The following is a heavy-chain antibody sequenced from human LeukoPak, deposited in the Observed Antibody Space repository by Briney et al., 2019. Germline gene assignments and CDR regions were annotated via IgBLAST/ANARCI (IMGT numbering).Heavy chain of an antibody. CDR3: ARDRIVVVVAAIREGFDP. D-gene: IGHD2-15*01. J-gene: IGHJ5*02. Sequence: GGSLRLSCAASGFTFSSYSMNWVRQAPGKGLEWVSSISSSSSYIYYADSVKGRFTISRDNAKNSLYQQMNSLRAEDTAVYYCARDRIVVVVAAIREGFDPWGQGTLVTVSS. CDR1: GFTFSSYS. V-gene: IGHV3-21*01. CDR2: ISSSSSYI.